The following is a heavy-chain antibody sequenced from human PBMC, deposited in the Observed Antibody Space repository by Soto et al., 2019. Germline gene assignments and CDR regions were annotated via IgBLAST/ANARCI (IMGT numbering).Heavy chain of an antibody. CDR2: IYPGDSDT. CDR3: ARKDISGNSVDV. J-gene: IGHJ4*02. D-gene: IGHD3-9*01. CDR1: GYSFTTYW. Sequence: PGESLKISGKASGYSFTTYWIGWVRQMPGKGLEWMGIIYPGDSDTRYSPSFQGQVTISADKSISTAYLQWSSLKASDSAMFYCARKDISGNSVDVWGQGTLVTVSS. V-gene: IGHV5-51*01.